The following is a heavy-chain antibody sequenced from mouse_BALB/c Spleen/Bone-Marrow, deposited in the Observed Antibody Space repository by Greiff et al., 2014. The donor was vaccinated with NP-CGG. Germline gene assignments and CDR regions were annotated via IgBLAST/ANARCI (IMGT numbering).Heavy chain of an antibody. D-gene: IGHD1-1*01. V-gene: IGHV1-63*02. CDR2: IYPGGGYT. CDR1: GYTFTNYW. Sequence: VMLVESGAELVRPGTSVKMPCKAAGYTFTNYWIGWVKQGPGHGLEWIGDIYPGGGYTNYNEKFKGKATLTADTSSSTAYMQLSSLTSEDSAIYYCARGYGSSSYDTDYWGQGTSVTVSS. J-gene: IGHJ4*01. CDR3: ARGYGSSSYDTDY.